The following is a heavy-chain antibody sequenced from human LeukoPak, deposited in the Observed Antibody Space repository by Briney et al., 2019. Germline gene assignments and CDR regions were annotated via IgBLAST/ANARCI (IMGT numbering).Heavy chain of an antibody. CDR1: GFTFSTYA. J-gene: IGHJ4*02. V-gene: IGHV3-33*01. D-gene: IGHD5-18*01. Sequence: GRSLRLSCAASGFTFSTYAMYWVRQAPGKGLEWVTVIWYDGSNKYYADSVKGRFTISRDNSKNTLYLQMNSLRAEDTAVYYCAPKEEVDTVMVDYWGQGTLVTVSS. CDR3: APKEEVDTVMVDY. CDR2: IWYDGSNK.